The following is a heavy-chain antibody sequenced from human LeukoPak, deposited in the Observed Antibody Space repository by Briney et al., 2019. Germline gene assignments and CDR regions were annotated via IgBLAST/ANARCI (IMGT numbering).Heavy chain of an antibody. Sequence: SETLSLTCTVSGGSISSYYWRWIRQPAGKGLEWIGRIFSSGSTNYNPSLKTRVTMSVDTSKNQFSLRLSSVTAADTAVYYCARDRGTTFDYWGQGTLVTVSS. V-gene: IGHV4-4*07. D-gene: IGHD1-14*01. CDR3: ARDRGTTFDY. CDR2: IFSSGST. CDR1: GGSISSYY. J-gene: IGHJ4*02.